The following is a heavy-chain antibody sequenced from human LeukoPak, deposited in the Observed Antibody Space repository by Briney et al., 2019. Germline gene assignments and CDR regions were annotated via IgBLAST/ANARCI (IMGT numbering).Heavy chain of an antibody. V-gene: IGHV4-59*01. D-gene: IGHD6-13*01. CDR1: GGSISSYY. J-gene: IGHJ6*02. Sequence: SETPSLTCTVSGGSISSYYWSWIRQPPGKGLEWIGYIYYSGSTNYNPSLKSRVTISVDTSKNQFSLKLSSVTAADTAVYYCARLTSSSWYGNYYYGMDVWGQGTTVTVSS. CDR2: IYYSGST. CDR3: ARLTSSSWYGNYYYGMDV.